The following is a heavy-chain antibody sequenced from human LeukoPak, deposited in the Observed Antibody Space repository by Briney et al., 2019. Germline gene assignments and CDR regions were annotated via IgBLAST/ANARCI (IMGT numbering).Heavy chain of an antibody. D-gene: IGHD3-10*01. J-gene: IGHJ4*02. CDR3: AGSIRGSYYFPFDY. Sequence: ASVKVSCKASGYTFTSYAMHWVRQAPGQRLERMGWINAGNGNTKYSQKFQGRVTITRDTSASTAYMELSSLRSEDTAVYYCAGSIRGSYYFPFDYWGQGTLVTVSS. CDR1: GYTFTSYA. V-gene: IGHV1-3*01. CDR2: INAGNGNT.